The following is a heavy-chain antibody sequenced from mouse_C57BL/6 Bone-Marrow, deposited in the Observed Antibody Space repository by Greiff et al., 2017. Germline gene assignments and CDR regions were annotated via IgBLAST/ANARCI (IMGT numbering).Heavy chain of an antibody. CDR3: ARREGLGSYWYVEV. Sequence: QVTLKVSGPGILQSSQTLSLTCSFSGFSLSTSGMGVSWIRQPSGQGLEWLAHIYWDDDKRYNPSLKSRLSISKDTSRNQLFLKSPSVDAADTATDYGARREGLGSYWYVEVWGTGATVTVSS. J-gene: IGHJ1*03. CDR1: GFSLSTSGMG. D-gene: IGHD3-3*01. V-gene: IGHV8-12*01. CDR2: IYWDDDK.